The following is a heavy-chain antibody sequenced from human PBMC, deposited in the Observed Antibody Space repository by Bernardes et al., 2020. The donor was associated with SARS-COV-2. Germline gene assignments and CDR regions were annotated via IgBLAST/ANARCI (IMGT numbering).Heavy chain of an antibody. J-gene: IGHJ4*02. Sequence: SETLSLTCTVSGASLSDYYWSWIRQPPGRGLEWIGYSYSRGYTNYNTYSPSLESRVTMSVDASKNLFSLKLTSVTAADTAVYYCARDLIYGYFDSWGQGTLVTVSS. D-gene: IGHD3-10*01. CDR1: GASLSDYY. V-gene: IGHV4-59*01. CDR3: ARDLIYGYFDS. CDR2: SYSRGYT.